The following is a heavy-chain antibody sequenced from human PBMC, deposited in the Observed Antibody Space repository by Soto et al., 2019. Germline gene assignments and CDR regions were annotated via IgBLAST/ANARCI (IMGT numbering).Heavy chain of an antibody. V-gene: IGHV1-69*13. CDR2: IIPIFGTA. CDR1: GGTYSSDA. CDR3: ARAPSPYSSSWYEVPYYFDY. D-gene: IGHD6-13*01. Sequence: SVKVSRTASGGTYSSDAISWVRQAPGQVLEWMGGIIPIFGTANYAQKFQGRVTITADESTSTAYVELSSLRSEDTAVYYCARAPSPYSSSWYEVPYYFDYWGQGTLVTVSS. J-gene: IGHJ4*02.